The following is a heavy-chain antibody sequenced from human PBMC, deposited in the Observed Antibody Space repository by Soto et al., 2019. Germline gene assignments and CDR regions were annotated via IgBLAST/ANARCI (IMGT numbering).Heavy chain of an antibody. V-gene: IGHV3-30-3*02. CDR2: ISYDGSNK. D-gene: IGHD2-2*01. Sequence: VGSLRLSCAASGFTFSSYAMHWVRQAPGKGLEWVAVISYDGSNKYYADSVKGRFTISRDNSKNTLHLQMNSLRAEDTAVYYCAKRLGCSRTTCYGLDYWGQGTLVTVSS. J-gene: IGHJ4*02. CDR3: AKRLGCSRTTCYGLDY. CDR1: GFTFSSYA.